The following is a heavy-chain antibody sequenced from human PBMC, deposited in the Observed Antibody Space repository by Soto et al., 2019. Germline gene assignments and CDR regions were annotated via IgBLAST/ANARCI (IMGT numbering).Heavy chain of an antibody. CDR3: ARDRVQSGYPEYFQH. V-gene: IGHV3-53*01. CDR2: IFIGGTT. J-gene: IGHJ1*01. CDR1: GFTVSSSQ. D-gene: IGHD3-22*01. Sequence: GGSLRLSCAASGFTVSSSQMTWVRQAPGKALEWVSVIFIGGTTQYAVSVKGRFTISRDYSKNTVYLQMNSLRAEDTAVYYCARDRVQSGYPEYFQHWGQGTLVTVSS.